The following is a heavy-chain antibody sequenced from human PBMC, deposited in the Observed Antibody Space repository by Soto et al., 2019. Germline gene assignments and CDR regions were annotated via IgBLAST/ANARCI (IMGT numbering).Heavy chain of an antibody. Sequence: QVQLVQSGSEVKKPGSSVKVSCKASGGFFSSDAISWVRQAPGQGLEWLGGITPISGTPKYAQKFQGRVTISADESTSTAYMDLSSLRFEDTAIYYCARIYCSGGICFPNWVDAWGQGTLVTVSS. V-gene: IGHV1-69*12. J-gene: IGHJ5*02. CDR1: GGFFSSDA. CDR3: ARIYCSGGICFPNWVDA. CDR2: ITPISGTP. D-gene: IGHD2-8*02.